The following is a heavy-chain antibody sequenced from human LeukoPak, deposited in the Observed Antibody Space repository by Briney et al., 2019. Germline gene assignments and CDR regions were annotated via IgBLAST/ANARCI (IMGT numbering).Heavy chain of an antibody. V-gene: IGHV3-7*01. J-gene: IGHJ4*02. CDR1: GITLGGYW. CDR3: VRDRRRASTDY. CDR2: IKPDGSEE. Sequence: GGSLRLSCAASGITLGGYWMSWVRQAPGKGLEWVANIKPDGSEENYVDSVKGRFTISRDNAKNSLSLQMNSLRADDTAVYYCVRDRRRASTDYWGQGTLVTVSS.